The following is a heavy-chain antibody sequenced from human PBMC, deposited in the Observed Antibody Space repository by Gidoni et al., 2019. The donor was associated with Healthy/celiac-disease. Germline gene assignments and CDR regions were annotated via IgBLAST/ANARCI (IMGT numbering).Heavy chain of an antibody. Sequence: QVQLQESGPGLVKPSETLSLTCTVPGYSISSGYYWGWIRQPPWKGLEWIGSIYHSGSTYYNPSLKSRVTISVYTSKNQFSLKLSSVTAADTAVYYCARDTSDWYFDLWGRGTLVTVSS. CDR2: IYHSGST. V-gene: IGHV4-38-2*02. CDR3: ARDTSDWYFDL. CDR1: GYSISSGYY. J-gene: IGHJ2*01.